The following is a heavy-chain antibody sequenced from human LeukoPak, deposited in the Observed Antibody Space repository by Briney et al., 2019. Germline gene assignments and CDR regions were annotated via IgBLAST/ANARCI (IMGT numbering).Heavy chain of an antibody. V-gene: IGHV3-7*03. CDR3: ARSRGIPDAFDM. D-gene: IGHD2-21*01. J-gene: IGHJ3*02. CDR2: IKEDGSEN. CDR1: GFTFTTYW. Sequence: GGSLRLSCAASGFTFTTYWMSWVRQLPGKGLEWVADIKEDGSENHYVDSVKGRFTTSRDNSKNTVYLQMNSLRAEDTAVYYCARSRGIPDAFDMWGLGTMVTVSS.